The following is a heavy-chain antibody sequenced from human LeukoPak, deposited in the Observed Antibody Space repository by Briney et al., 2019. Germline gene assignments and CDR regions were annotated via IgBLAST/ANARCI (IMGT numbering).Heavy chain of an antibody. CDR3: ARDWGRITIFGVVTQSAHSDAFDI. J-gene: IGHJ3*02. V-gene: IGHV1-2*02. D-gene: IGHD3-3*01. CDR1: GYTFTGYY. CDR2: INPNSGGT. Sequence: ASVKVSCKASGYTFTGYYMHWVRQAPGQGLEWMGWINPNSGGTNYAQKFQGRVTMTRDTSISTAYMELSRLRSDDTAVYYCARDWGRITIFGVVTQSAHSDAFDIWGQGTMVTVSS.